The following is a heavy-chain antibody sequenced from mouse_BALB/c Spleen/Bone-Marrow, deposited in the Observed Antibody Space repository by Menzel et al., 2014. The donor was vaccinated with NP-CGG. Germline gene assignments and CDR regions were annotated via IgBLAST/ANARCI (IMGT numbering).Heavy chain of an antibody. CDR2: IDPANGYT. V-gene: IGHV14-3*02. J-gene: IGHJ2*01. CDR1: GFNIKDIY. D-gene: IGHD3-3*01. Sequence: VQLQQSGAGLVKPGASVRLSCTASGFNIKDIYIHWMKQRPEQGLEWIGRIDPANGYTKFDPKFQDKATITADTSSNPANPQLGRPTTEDTAVVFCCSSWTGGYFDCWGQGTTLTVSS. CDR3: CSSWTGGYFDC.